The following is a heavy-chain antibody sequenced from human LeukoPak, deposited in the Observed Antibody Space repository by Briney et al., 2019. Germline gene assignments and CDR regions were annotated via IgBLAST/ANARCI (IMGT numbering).Heavy chain of an antibody. CDR1: GFTFSTYA. CDR3: AKTYYYDTSGYYSFPN. Sequence: GGSLRLSCAASGFTFSTYAMTWVRQAPGKGLEWVSSISSSGGNTYYADSMKGRFTISRDNSKNTLYLQLNSLRVEDTAVHYCAKTYYYDTSGYYSFPNWGQGTQVTVSS. D-gene: IGHD3-22*01. V-gene: IGHV3-23*01. J-gene: IGHJ4*02. CDR2: ISSSGGNT.